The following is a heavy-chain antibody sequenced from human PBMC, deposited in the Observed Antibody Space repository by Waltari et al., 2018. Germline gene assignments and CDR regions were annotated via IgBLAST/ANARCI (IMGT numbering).Heavy chain of an antibody. CDR3: ARDILRGYYDSSGYYSSGY. V-gene: IGHV1-69*01. Sequence: QVQLVQSGAEVKKPGSSVKVSCKASGGTFSSYAISWVRQAPGQGLEWMGGIIPIFGTANYAQKFQGRVTITADESTSTAYMELSSLRSEDTAVYYCARDILRGYYDSSGYYSSGYWGQGTLVTVSS. D-gene: IGHD3-22*01. CDR1: GGTFSSYA. J-gene: IGHJ4*02. CDR2: IIPIFGTA.